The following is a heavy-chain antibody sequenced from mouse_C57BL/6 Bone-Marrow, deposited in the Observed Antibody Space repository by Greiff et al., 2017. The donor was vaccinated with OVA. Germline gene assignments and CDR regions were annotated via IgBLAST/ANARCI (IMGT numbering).Heavy chain of an antibody. V-gene: IGHV5-2*01. J-gene: IGHJ2*01. CDR2: INSDGGST. CDR1: EYEFPSHD. Sequence: EVQVVESGGGLVQPGESLKLSCESNEYEFPSHDMSWVRKTPEKRLELVAAINSDGGSTYYPDTMERRFIITRDNTKKTLYLQMSSLRSEDTAVYYCARQGYGSSPLDNWGQGTTLTVSS. D-gene: IGHD1-1*01. CDR3: ARQGYGSSPLDN.